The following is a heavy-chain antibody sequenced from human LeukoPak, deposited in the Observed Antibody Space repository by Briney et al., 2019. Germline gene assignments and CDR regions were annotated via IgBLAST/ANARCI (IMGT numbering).Heavy chain of an antibody. V-gene: IGHV1-3*01. D-gene: IGHD6-13*01. Sequence: ASVKVSCKASGYTFTNYAMHWVRQAPGQRLEWMGWINAGNGNTKYSQKFQGRVTITRDTSASTAYMELSSLRSEDTAVYYCARDHGSSKEDDAFDIWGQGTMVTVSS. CDR2: INAGNGNT. CDR3: ARDHGSSKEDDAFDI. J-gene: IGHJ3*02. CDR1: GYTFTNYA.